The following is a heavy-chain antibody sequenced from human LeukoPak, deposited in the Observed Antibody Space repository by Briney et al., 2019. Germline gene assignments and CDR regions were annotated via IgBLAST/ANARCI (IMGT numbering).Heavy chain of an antibody. CDR2: IYTSGST. CDR3: ARQKCTSTSCLTKNAFDI. D-gene: IGHD2-2*01. J-gene: IGHJ3*02. CDR1: GGSISSYY. V-gene: IGHV4-4*09. Sequence: PSETLSLTCTVSGGSISSYYWSWIRQPAGKGLEWIGYIYTSGSTNYNPSLKSRVTISVDTSKNQFPLDLSSVTAADTAVYYCARQKCTSTSCLTKNAFDIWGQGTMVTVSS.